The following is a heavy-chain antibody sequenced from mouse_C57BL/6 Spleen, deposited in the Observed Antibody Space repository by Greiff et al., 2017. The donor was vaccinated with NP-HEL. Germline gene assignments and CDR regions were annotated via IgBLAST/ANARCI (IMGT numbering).Heavy chain of an antibody. CDR3: ARSGTDYYGTYFDY. D-gene: IGHD1-1*01. V-gene: IGHV1-82*01. CDR1: GYAFSSSW. J-gene: IGHJ2*01. Sequence: QVQLQQSGPELVKPGASVKISCKASGYAFSSSWMNWVKQRPGKGLEWIGRIYPGDGDTNYNGKFKGKATLTADKSSSTAYMQLSSLTSEDSAVYFCARSGTDYYGTYFDYWGQGTTLTVSS. CDR2: IYPGDGDT.